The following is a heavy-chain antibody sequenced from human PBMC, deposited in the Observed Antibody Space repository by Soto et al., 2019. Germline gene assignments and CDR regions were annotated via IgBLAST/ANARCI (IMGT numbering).Heavy chain of an antibody. D-gene: IGHD6-13*01. J-gene: IGHJ6*02. V-gene: IGHV1-18*04. CDR1: GYTFTSYG. Sequence: GASVKVSCKASGYTFTSYGTSWVRQAPGQGLEWMGWISAYNGNTNYAQKLQGRVTMTTDTSTSTAYMELRSLRSDDTAVYYCARVNRSSSWSKTYYYYGMDVWGQGTTVTVSS. CDR3: ARVNRSSSWSKTYYYYGMDV. CDR2: ISAYNGNT.